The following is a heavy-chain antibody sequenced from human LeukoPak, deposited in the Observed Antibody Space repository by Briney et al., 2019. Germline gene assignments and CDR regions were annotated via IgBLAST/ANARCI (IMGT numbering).Heavy chain of an antibody. CDR1: GFTFSSYG. CDR2: IRYDGSNK. CDR3: AKMFHIVVVPAAMADAFDI. D-gene: IGHD2-2*01. V-gene: IGHV3-30*02. Sequence: GGSLRLSCAASGFTFSSYGMHWVRQAPGKGLEWVAFIRYDGSNKYYADSVKGRFTISRDNSKNTLYLQMNSLRAEDTAVYYCAKMFHIVVVPAAMADAFDIWGQGTMVTVSS. J-gene: IGHJ3*02.